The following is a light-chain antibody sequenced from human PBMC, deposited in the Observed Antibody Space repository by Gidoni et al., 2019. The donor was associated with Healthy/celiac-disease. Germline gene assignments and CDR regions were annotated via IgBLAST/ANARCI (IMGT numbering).Light chain of an antibody. CDR1: QSVLYSSNNKNY. Sequence: IVMTQSPDSLAVSLGERATINCKSSQSVLYSSNNKNYLAWYQQKPGQPPKLLIYWASTRASGVPDRFSGSGSGTDFTLTISSLQAEDVAVYYCQQYYSTPYTFGQGTKLEIK. CDR3: QQYYSTPYT. CDR2: WAS. V-gene: IGKV4-1*01. J-gene: IGKJ2*01.